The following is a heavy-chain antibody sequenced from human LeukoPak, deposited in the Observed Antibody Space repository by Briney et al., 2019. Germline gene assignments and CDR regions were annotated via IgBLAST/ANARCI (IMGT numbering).Heavy chain of an antibody. CDR1: GGTSSSYA. CDR2: IIPIFGTA. D-gene: IGHD6-13*01. Sequence: GASVKVSCKASGGTSSSYAISWVRQAPGQGLEWMGGIIPIFGTANYAQKFQGRVTITADESTSTAYMELSSRRSEDTAVYYCAREARIAAAGPPDWFDPWGQGTLVTASS. J-gene: IGHJ5*02. V-gene: IGHV1-69*01. CDR3: AREARIAAAGPPDWFDP.